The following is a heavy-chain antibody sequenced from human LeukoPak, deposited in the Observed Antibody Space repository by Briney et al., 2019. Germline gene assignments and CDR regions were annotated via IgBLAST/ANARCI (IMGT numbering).Heavy chain of an antibody. J-gene: IGHJ6*02. V-gene: IGHV3-13*01. CDR2: LGTNGDS. CDR1: GFSFSTYD. Sequence: PGGSQRLSCVASGFSFSTYDMYWVRQAAGRGLEWVSALGTNGDSYYLGSVKGRFTISRDDGKNSLYLQMNSLGVEDTAVYYCTRELRGIASHYHGMDVWGQGTTVTVSS. D-gene: IGHD6-6*01. CDR3: TRELRGIASHYHGMDV.